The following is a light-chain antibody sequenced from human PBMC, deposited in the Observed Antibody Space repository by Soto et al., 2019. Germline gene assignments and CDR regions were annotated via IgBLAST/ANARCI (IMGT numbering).Light chain of an antibody. CDR3: QERSNWPRVT. CDR2: DAS. Sequence: EIVLTQSPATLSLTPGGRGTLSCRASQSVSSSYLAWYQQKPGQAPRLLIYDASNRATGVPARFSGSGSGTDFTLTINSLESEDFAVYYCQERSNWPRVTFGGGTKVEIK. CDR1: QSVSSSY. V-gene: IGKV3-11*01. J-gene: IGKJ4*01.